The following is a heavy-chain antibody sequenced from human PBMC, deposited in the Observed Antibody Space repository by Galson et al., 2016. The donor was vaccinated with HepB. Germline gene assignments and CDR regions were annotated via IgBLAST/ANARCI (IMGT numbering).Heavy chain of an antibody. CDR1: GASIRRYY. V-gene: IGHV4-59*12. CDR3: ATITFAHGFDI. Sequence: LSLTCTVSGASIRRYYWSWIRQSPGKGLEWIGFIYHIGNTDYNPSLESRVTISLDTSKSLFSLILRSVTAADTAVYYCATITFAHGFDIWGQGTAVTVSS. D-gene: IGHD3-10*01. CDR2: IYHIGNT. J-gene: IGHJ3*02.